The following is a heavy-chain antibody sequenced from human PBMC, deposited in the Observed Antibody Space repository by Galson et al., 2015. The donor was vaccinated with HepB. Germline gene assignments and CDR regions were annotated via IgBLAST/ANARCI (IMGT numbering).Heavy chain of an antibody. V-gene: IGHV4-34*01. CDR1: GGSFSYYY. Sequence: LSLTCAVYGGSFSYYYWTWSWIRQPPGKGLEWIGEITYSGRTNYYASLKSRVTISVDWSKNQFSLNLRSVTAADMAVYYCASHDKWFDPWGQGTRVTVSS. CDR2: ITYSGRT. CDR3: ASHDKWFDP. J-gene: IGHJ5*02.